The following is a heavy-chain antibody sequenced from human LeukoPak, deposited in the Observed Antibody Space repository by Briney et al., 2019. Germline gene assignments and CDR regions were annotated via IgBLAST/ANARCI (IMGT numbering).Heavy chain of an antibody. CDR3: ARDGDGRTNFDY. D-gene: IGHD1-14*01. V-gene: IGHV1-2*02. CDR1: GYTFSSYY. Sequence: ASVKVSCKASGYTFSSYYIHWVRQAPGQGLEWITWMHPNSGDTNYAQRFQGRVTMTWDTSISTAYMELSRLTSDDTAVYYCARDGDGRTNFDYWGQGTLITVSS. J-gene: IGHJ4*02. CDR2: MHPNSGDT.